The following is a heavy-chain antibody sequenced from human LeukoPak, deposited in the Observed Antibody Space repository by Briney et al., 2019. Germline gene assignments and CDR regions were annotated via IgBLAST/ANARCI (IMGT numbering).Heavy chain of an antibody. V-gene: IGHV4-39*01. J-gene: IGHJ4*02. CDR1: GGSISSSSYY. CDR3: ARGTSSSWYRWFDY. CDR2: IYYSGST. D-gene: IGHD6-13*01. Sequence: SSVTLSLTCTVSGGSISSSSYYWGWIGQPPGKGLEWIGSIYYSGSTYYNPSLKSRVTISVDTSKNQFSLKLSSVTAADTAVYYCARGTSSSWYRWFDYWGQGTLVTVSS.